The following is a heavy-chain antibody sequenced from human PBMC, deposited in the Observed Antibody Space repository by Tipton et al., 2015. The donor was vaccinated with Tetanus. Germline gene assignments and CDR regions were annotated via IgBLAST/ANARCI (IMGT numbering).Heavy chain of an antibody. CDR3: AKDQARGARGWNYFDY. J-gene: IGHJ4*02. Sequence: SLTCTVSGGSISSGGYYWSWIRQHPGKGLEWIGDIYYSGSTYYNPCLKSRVTISVDTSKNQFSLKLNSVTAADPAVYYCAKDQARGARGWNYFDYWGQGTLVTVSS. CDR2: IYYSGST. V-gene: IGHV4-31*03. CDR1: GGSISSGGYY. D-gene: IGHD1-26*01.